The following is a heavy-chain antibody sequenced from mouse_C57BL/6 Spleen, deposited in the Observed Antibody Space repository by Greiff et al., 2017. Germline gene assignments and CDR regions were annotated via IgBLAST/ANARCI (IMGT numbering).Heavy chain of an antibody. CDR3: ARGAYGNYDYAMDY. CDR2: IDPSDSYT. V-gene: IGHV1-69*01. D-gene: IGHD2-1*01. Sequence: QVQLQQPGAELVMPGASVKLSCKASGYTFTSYWMHWVKQRPGQGLEWIGEIDPSDSYTNYNQKFKGKSTLTVDKSSSTAYMQLSSLTSEDSAVYYCARGAYGNYDYAMDYWGQGTSVTVSS. J-gene: IGHJ4*01. CDR1: GYTFTSYW.